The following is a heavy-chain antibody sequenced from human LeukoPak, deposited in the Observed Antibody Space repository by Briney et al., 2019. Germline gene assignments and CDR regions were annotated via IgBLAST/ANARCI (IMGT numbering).Heavy chain of an antibody. CDR1: GYSFSNYW. D-gene: IGHD3-10*01. V-gene: IGHV5-51*01. CDR3: ARLSYYYGSGSYYQYYFDY. J-gene: IGHJ4*02. Sequence: GESLKISCKGSGYSFSNYWIGWVRQMPGKGLEWMGIIYPGDSDTRYSPSFQGQVTISADKSISTAYLQWSSLKASDTAMYYCARLSYYYGSGSYYQYYFDYWGQGTLVTVSS. CDR2: IYPGDSDT.